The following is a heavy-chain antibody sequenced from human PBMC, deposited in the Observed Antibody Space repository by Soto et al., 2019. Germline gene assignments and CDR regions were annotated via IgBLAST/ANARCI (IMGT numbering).Heavy chain of an antibody. CDR3: ALNNYVDYYYGMDV. CDR1: GYTLTELS. Sequence: ASVKVSCKVSGYTLTELSMHWVRQAPGKGLEWMGGFDPEDGETIYAQKFQGRVTMTEDTSTDTAYMELSSLRSEDTAVYYCALNNYVDYYYGMDVWSQGTTVTVSS. V-gene: IGHV1-24*01. J-gene: IGHJ6*02. D-gene: IGHD4-4*01. CDR2: FDPEDGET.